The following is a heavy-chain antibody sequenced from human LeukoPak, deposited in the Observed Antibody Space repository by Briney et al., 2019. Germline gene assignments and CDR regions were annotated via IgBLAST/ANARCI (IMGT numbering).Heavy chain of an antibody. CDR2: INWNGGST. J-gene: IGHJ4*02. D-gene: IGHD5-12*01. CDR1: GFTFDDYG. V-gene: IGHV3-20*04. CDR3: ARAGYSGYDEL. Sequence: PGGSLRLSCAASGFTFDDYGMSWVRQAPGKGPEWVSGINWNGGSTGYADSVEGRFTISRDNAKNSLYLQMNSLRAEDTAVYYCARAGYSGYDELWGQGTLVTVSS.